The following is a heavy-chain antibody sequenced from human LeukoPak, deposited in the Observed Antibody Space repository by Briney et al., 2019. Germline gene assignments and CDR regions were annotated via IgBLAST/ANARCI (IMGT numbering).Heavy chain of an antibody. CDR2: IDSTGIT. CDR1: GGPIRSYY. V-gene: IGHV4-4*07. D-gene: IGHD3-10*02. Sequence: SVTLSLTCTASGGPIRSYYWSWIRQPAGKGLEWIVRIDSTGITIYHPALQSRVTMALDTSKTQFSPQLSSVTAADTAMYYCARELLFRDPGRSDFDYWGQGTPVTVSS. J-gene: IGHJ4*02. CDR3: ARELLFRDPGRSDFDY.